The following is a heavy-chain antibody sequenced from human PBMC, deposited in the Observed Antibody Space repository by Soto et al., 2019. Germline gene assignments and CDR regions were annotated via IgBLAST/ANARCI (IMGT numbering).Heavy chain of an antibody. J-gene: IGHJ6*02. V-gene: IGHV5-10-1*01. CDR1: GYSFTSYW. CDR3: ARHGSSSSGHFSYGMEV. D-gene: IGHD6-6*01. CDR2: IDPSDSYT. Sequence: XESLNISCKGCGYSFTSYWISWVRQMPGKGLEWMGRIDPSDSYTNYSPSFQGHVTISADKPISTAYLQWSSLKASDTAMYYCARHGSSSSGHFSYGMEVWGQGTTVTV.